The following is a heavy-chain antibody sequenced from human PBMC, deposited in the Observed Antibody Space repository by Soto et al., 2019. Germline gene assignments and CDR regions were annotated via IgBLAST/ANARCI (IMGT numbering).Heavy chain of an antibody. CDR2: INHSGST. J-gene: IGHJ6*02. V-gene: IGHV4-34*01. CDR1: GGSFSGYY. D-gene: IGHD3-3*01. Sequence: SETLSLTCAVYGGSFSGYYWSWIRQPPGKGLEWIGEINHSGSTNYNPSLKSRVTISVDTSKNQFSLKLSSVTAADTAVYYCAYYDFWSGYSRVPLMDVWGQGTTVTAS. CDR3: AYYDFWSGYSRVPLMDV.